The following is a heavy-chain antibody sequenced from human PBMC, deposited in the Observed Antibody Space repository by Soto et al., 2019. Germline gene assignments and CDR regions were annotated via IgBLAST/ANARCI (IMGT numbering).Heavy chain of an antibody. CDR1: GYSFTSSW. V-gene: IGHV5-51*01. J-gene: IGHJ6*02. Sequence: GGSMQISCKGSGYSFTSSWIGWVRPMPGKGLEWMGIIYPGDSDTTHTTSFQGQVTTSADKSISTPYLQWSSLTASDTAMYYCARHEYNSDYYYGMDVWGQGTTVTVSS. CDR3: ARHEYNSDYYYGMDV. CDR2: IYPGDSDT. D-gene: IGHD1-1*01.